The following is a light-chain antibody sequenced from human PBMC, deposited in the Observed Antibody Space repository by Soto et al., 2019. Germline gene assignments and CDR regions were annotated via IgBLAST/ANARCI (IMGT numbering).Light chain of an antibody. CDR3: QLYGSSSIT. J-gene: IGKJ5*01. CDR1: QSVSSSF. V-gene: IGKV3-20*01. Sequence: EIVLTQSPGTLSLSPGERATLSCRTSQSVSSSFLAWYQHKPGQAPRLLIFGASNRAAGIPDRFSGSRSGTDFTLTIGGLEPEDFAVYYCQLYGSSSITFGQGTRLEI. CDR2: GAS.